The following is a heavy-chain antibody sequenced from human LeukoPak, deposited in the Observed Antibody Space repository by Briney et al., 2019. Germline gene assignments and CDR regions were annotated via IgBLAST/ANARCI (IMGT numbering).Heavy chain of an antibody. V-gene: IGHV3-21*01. CDR2: ISTSSSYI. CDR3: AREAVAGPSDY. CDR1: GFTFSSYN. J-gene: IGHJ4*02. Sequence: GGSLRLSCAASGFTFSSYNMNWVRQAPGKGLEWVSSISTSSSYIYYADSVKGRFTISRDNAKNSLYLQMNSLRAEDTAMYYCAREAVAGPSDYWGQGTLVTVSS. D-gene: IGHD6-19*01.